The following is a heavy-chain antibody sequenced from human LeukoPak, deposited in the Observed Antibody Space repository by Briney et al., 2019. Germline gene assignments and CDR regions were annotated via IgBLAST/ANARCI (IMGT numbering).Heavy chain of an antibody. J-gene: IGHJ4*02. Sequence: GGSLRLSCAASGFTFDDYAMHWVRQAPGKGLEWVSGISWNSGSIGYADSVKGRFTISRDNAKNSLYLQMNSLRAEDTALYYCAKDKSLSGSYEWFDYWGQGTLVTVSS. CDR1: GFTFDDYA. CDR2: ISWNSGSI. CDR3: AKDKSLSGSYEWFDY. D-gene: IGHD1-26*01. V-gene: IGHV3-9*01.